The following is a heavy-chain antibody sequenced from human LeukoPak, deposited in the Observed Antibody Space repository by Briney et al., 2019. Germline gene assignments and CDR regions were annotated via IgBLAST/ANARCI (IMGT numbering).Heavy chain of an antibody. CDR2: INTKGET. CDR3: ATSNDAKIAPFDH. V-gene: IGHV4-4*09. Sequence: SETLSLTCTVSGVSMSAYQWSWVRQSPEKGLEWIGCINTKGETSYNPSLKSRVTTSVDTSKSQFSLRLSSVTAADTAVYYCATSNDAKIAPFDHWGQGAPVTVSS. CDR1: GVSMSAYQ. D-gene: IGHD2-21*01. J-gene: IGHJ4*02.